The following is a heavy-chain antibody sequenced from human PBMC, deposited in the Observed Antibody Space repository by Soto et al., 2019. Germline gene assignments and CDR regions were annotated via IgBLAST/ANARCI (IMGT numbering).Heavy chain of an antibody. D-gene: IGHD3-10*01. Sequence: QVQLQESGPGLVKPSETLSLTCTVSGGSISNYYCSWFRQPPGEGLEGIGVLHYGGNSDYNPSLRSRVRISLAPSNNPSSRSWSSVTCAAAAVYCCAGQGFGAIRGLVDVWGQGTTVIFSS. V-gene: IGHV4-59*08. CDR1: GGSISNYY. CDR2: LHYGGNS. J-gene: IGHJ6*02. CDR3: AGQGFGAIRGLVDV.